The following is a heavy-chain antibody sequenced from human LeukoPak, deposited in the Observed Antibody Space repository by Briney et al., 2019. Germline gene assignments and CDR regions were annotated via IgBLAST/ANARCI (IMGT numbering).Heavy chain of an antibody. J-gene: IGHJ4*02. CDR2: IIPIFGTA. CDR1: GGTFSSYA. CDR3: ASGSISGSYPKGFDY. V-gene: IGHV1-69*13. Sequence: ASVKVSCTASGGTFSSYAISWVRQAPGQGLEWMGGIIPIFGTANYAQKFQGRVTITADESTSTAYMELSSLRSEDTAVYYCASGSISGSYPKGFDYWGQGTLVTVSS. D-gene: IGHD1-26*01.